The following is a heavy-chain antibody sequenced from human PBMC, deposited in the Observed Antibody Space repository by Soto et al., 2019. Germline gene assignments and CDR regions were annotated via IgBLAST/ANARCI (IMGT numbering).Heavy chain of an antibody. CDR2: SIPIFGTA. D-gene: IGHD2-2*01. Sequence: QVQLVQSGAEVKKPGSSVKVSCKASGGTFTSYAVSWVRQAPGQGLEWMGVSIPIFGTANYARKFQGRVTITADKSTSTASMELSSLRSEDTAVYYCATLVGPAARRSSMDVWGQGTTVTVSS. V-gene: IGHV1-69*06. CDR1: GGTFTSYA. J-gene: IGHJ6*02. CDR3: ATLVGPAARRSSMDV.